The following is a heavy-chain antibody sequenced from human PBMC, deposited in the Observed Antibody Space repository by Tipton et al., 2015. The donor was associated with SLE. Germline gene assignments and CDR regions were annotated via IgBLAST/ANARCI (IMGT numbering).Heavy chain of an antibody. CDR1: GGSISSTSFY. J-gene: IGHJ3*02. D-gene: IGHD6-13*01. CDR2: IYYSGST. Sequence: TLSLTCTVSGGSISSTSFYWGCIRQPPGKGLEWIGSIYYSGSTYYNPSLKSRVTISVDTSKNQFSLKLSSVTAADTAVYYCAREIIAAAGRGAFDIWGQGTMVTVSS. V-gene: IGHV4-39*07. CDR3: AREIIAAAGRGAFDI.